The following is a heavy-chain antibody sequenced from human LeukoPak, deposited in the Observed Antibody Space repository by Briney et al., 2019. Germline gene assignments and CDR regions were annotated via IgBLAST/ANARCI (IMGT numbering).Heavy chain of an antibody. CDR1: GFTFGTYW. CDR2: IKQDGSEK. CDR3: ARGRYSSSWFDY. J-gene: IGHJ4*02. Sequence: GSLRLSCAASGFTFGTYWMSWVRQAPGKGLEWVANIKQDGSEKYYVDSVKGRFTISRDNAKNSLYPQMNSLRVEDTAVYYCARGRYSSSWFDYWGQGTLVIVSS. V-gene: IGHV3-7*04. D-gene: IGHD6-13*01.